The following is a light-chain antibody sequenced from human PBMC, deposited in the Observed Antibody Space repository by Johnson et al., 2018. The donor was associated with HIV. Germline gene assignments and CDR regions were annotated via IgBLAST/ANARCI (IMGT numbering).Light chain of an antibody. Sequence: HSVLTQPPSVSAAPGQKVTISCSGSSSNIGNNYVSWYQQLPVTAPKLLIYDNNKRPSGIPDRFSGSKSGTSATLGITGLKTGDEADYYCGTWDSSLGVFGTGTKVTVL. V-gene: IGLV1-51*01. CDR2: DNN. CDR3: GTWDSSLGV. J-gene: IGLJ1*01. CDR1: SSNIGNNY.